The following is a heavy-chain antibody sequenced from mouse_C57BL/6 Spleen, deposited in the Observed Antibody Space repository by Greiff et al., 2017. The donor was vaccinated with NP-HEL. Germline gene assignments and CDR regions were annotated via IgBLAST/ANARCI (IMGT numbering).Heavy chain of an antibody. V-gene: IGHV1-5*01. CDR3: TRNNYYGSSYDAMDY. CDR1: GYTFTSYW. Sequence: EVQLQQSGTVLARPGASVKMSCKTSGYTFTSYWMHWVKQRPGQGLEWIGAIYPGNSDTSYNQKFKGKAKLTAVTSASTAYMELSSLTNEDSAVYYCTRNNYYGSSYDAMDYWGQGTSVTVSS. J-gene: IGHJ4*01. CDR2: IYPGNSDT. D-gene: IGHD1-1*01.